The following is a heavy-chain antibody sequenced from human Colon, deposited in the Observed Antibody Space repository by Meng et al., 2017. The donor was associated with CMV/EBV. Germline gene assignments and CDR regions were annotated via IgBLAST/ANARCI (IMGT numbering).Heavy chain of an antibody. J-gene: IGHJ4*02. CDR1: CCSISSGGYY. CDR3: ARDPGSGPDY. CDR2: IYYTGST. V-gene: IGHV4-31*03. D-gene: IGHD2-15*01. Sequence: LTCPVSCCSISSGGYYWSWIRQHPGKGLEWIGYIYYTGSTYYNPSLKSRVVISGDTSKNQFSLKLSSVTAADTAVYFCARDPGSGPDYWGQGTLVTVSS.